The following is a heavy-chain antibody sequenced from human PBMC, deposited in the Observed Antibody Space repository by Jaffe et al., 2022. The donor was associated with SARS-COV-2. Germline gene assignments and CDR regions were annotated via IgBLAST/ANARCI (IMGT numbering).Heavy chain of an antibody. Sequence: EVQLVESGGGSVQPGGSLRLSCAASGFTFSRYWMHWVRQAPGKGLVWVARINSNGTLTTYADSVKGRFTISRDNAKNTLHLEMNSLRAEDTAVYYCATPILLNWGQGTLVTVSS. CDR2: INSNGTLT. CDR3: ATPILLN. D-gene: IGHD3-10*01. V-gene: IGHV3-74*01. J-gene: IGHJ4*02. CDR1: GFTFSRYW.